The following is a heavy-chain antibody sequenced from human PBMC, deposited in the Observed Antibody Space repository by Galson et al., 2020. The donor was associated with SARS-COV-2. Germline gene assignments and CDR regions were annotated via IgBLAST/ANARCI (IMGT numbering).Heavy chain of an antibody. D-gene: IGHD5-12*01. Sequence: KMSGPTLVKPTETPTLTCTVSGFSLSTAKVGLSWIRQPPGKAPEWLAHVFADGEKSYTPSLQNRLTMFKDTSKSQVVLIMTNMDPVDTATYYCARSASGYAPVNYWGQGLLVTVSS. CDR3: ARSASGYAPVNY. CDR2: VFADGEK. V-gene: IGHV2-26*01. J-gene: IGHJ4*02. CDR1: GFSLSTAKVG.